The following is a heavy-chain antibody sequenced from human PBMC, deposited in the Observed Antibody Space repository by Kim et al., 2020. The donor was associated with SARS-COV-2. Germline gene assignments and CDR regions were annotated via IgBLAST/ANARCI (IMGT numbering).Heavy chain of an antibody. CDR1: GGSISSYY. D-gene: IGHD3-10*01. Sequence: SETLSLTCTVSGGSISSYYWSWIRQPPGKGLEWIGYIYYSGSTNYNPSLKSRVTISVDTSKNQFSLKLSSVTAADTAVYYCASSLVVRGVISPFFDYWGQGTLVTVSS. V-gene: IGHV4-59*01. CDR2: IYYSGST. J-gene: IGHJ4*02. CDR3: ASSLVVRGVISPFFDY.